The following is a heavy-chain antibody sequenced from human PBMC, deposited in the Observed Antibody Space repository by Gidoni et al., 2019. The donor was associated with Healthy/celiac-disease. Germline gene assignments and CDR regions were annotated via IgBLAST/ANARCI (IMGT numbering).Heavy chain of an antibody. CDR1: GFTFSSYA. D-gene: IGHD3-10*01. CDR3: AKDHMVRGVLWYYFDY. J-gene: IGHJ4*02. V-gene: IGHV3-23*01. CDR2: ISGSGGST. Sequence: EVQLLESGGGLVQPGGSLRLSCAASGFTFSSYAMSWVRQAPGKGLEWVSAISGSGGSTYYADSVKGRFTISRDNSKNTLYLQMNSLRAEDTAVYYCAKDHMVRGVLWYYFDYWGQGTLVTVSS.